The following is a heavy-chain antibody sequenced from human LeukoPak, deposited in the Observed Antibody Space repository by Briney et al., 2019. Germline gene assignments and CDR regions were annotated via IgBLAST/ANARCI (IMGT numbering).Heavy chain of an antibody. J-gene: IGHJ4*02. D-gene: IGHD1-20*01. CDR3: ARGGPRYNWKVGFDY. V-gene: IGHV3-48*03. Sequence: GGSLRLSCAASGFTFSSYEMNWVRQAPGKGLEWVSYISSSGSTIYYADSVKGRFTISRDNAKNSLYLQMNSLRAEDTAVYYCARGGPRYNWKVGFDYWGQGTLVTVSS. CDR2: ISSSGSTI. CDR1: GFTFSSYE.